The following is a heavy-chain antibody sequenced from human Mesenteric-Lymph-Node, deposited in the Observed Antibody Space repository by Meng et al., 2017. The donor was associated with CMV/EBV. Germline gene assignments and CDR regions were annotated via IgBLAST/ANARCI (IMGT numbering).Heavy chain of an antibody. Sequence: SLKISCAASGFTFKDYAMHWVRQAPGKGLEWVSGISWNSGTIDYADSVKDRFIISRDNAKNSLYLQINSLRAEDTAYYYCAKGDSGALYYFDCWGQGTLVTVPQ. J-gene: IGHJ4*02. CDR2: ISWNSGTI. V-gene: IGHV3-9*01. D-gene: IGHD2-21*01. CDR1: GFTFKDYA. CDR3: AKGDSGALYYFDC.